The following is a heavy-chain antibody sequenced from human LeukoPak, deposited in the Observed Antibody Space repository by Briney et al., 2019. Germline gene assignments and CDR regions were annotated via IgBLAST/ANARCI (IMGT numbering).Heavy chain of an antibody. CDR2: ISGSGGST. CDR3: AKVGFGGNFYFDY. J-gene: IGHJ4*02. Sequence: GGSLRLSCAASGFTFSSYAMSWVRQAPGNGLEWVSAISGSGGSTYYADSVKGRFTISRDNSKNTLYLQMNSLRAEDTAVYYCAKVGFGGNFYFDYWGQGTLVTVSS. D-gene: IGHD4-23*01. CDR1: GFTFSSYA. V-gene: IGHV3-23*01.